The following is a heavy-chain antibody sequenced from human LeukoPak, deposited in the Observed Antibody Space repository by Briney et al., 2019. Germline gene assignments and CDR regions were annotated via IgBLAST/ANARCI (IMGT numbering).Heavy chain of an antibody. CDR3: VRGLWSAHRREYYFDS. CDR2: INAGNGDT. D-gene: IGHD3-3*01. V-gene: IGHV1-3*01. Sequence: GASVKVSCKASGYTFTNYAENWLRQAPGQRLEWMGWINAGNGDTKFSQNYQARVTITRDASASTAYMELSSLTSEDTAVYFCVRGLWSAHRREYYFDSWGQGTLVTVSS. CDR1: GYTFTNYA. J-gene: IGHJ4*02.